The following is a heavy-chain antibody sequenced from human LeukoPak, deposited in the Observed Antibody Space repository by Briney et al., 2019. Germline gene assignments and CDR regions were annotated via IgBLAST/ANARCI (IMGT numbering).Heavy chain of an antibody. J-gene: IGHJ4*02. D-gene: IGHD4-23*01. CDR1: GGTFSSYA. CDR2: IIPILGIA. V-gene: IGHV1-69*04. Sequence: SVKVSCKASGGTFSSYAISWMRQAPGQGLEWMGRIIPILGIANYAQKFQGRVTITADKSTSTAYMELSSLRSEDTAVYYCARAPSTVVTQIDHWGQGTLVTVSS. CDR3: ARAPSTVVTQIDH.